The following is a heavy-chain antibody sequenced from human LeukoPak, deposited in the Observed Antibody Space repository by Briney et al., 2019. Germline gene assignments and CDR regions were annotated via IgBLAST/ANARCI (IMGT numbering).Heavy chain of an antibody. CDR1: GGFISSYY. D-gene: IGHD3-3*01. CDR2: IYYSGST. J-gene: IGHJ5*02. Sequence: SEALSLTCTVSGGFISSYYWSWIRQPPGKGLEWIGYIYYSGSTNYNPSLKSRVTISVDTSKNQFSLKLSSVTAADTAVYYCVGWSPTLNWFDPWGQGTLVTVSS. V-gene: IGHV4-59*01. CDR3: VGWSPTLNWFDP.